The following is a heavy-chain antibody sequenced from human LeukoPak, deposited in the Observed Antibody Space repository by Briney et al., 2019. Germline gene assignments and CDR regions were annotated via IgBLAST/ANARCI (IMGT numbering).Heavy chain of an antibody. D-gene: IGHD2-15*01. J-gene: IGHJ4*02. Sequence: SETLSLTFTVSGGSPRSGVYYWSWIRQPPGKDLEWIGYIYYSGSTYYNPSLKSRVTISVDTSKNQFSLKLSSVTAADTAVYYCARSIGYFDYWGQGTLVTVSS. CDR3: ARSIGYFDY. CDR2: IYYSGST. CDR1: GGSPRSGVYY. V-gene: IGHV4-30-4*01.